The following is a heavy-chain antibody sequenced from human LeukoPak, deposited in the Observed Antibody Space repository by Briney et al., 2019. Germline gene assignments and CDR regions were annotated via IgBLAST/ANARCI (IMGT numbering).Heavy chain of an antibody. D-gene: IGHD2-2*01. Sequence: GGSLRLSCTASGFTFGDYAMSWFRQAPGKGLEWVGFIRSKGYGGPTEYAASVKGRFTISRDDSKSIAYLEMNSLKTEDTVVYYCSRDGRIRHCSDTSCYAPDYWGRGTLVTISS. J-gene: IGHJ4*02. V-gene: IGHV3-49*03. CDR3: SRDGRIRHCSDTSCYAPDY. CDR2: IRSKGYGGPT. CDR1: GFTFGDYA.